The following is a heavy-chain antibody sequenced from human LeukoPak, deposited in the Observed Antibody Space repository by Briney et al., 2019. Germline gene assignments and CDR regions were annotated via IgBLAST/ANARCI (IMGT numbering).Heavy chain of an antibody. J-gene: IGHJ4*02. D-gene: IGHD6-19*01. CDR3: ARPYSSGWYGVFNY. CDR2: MKQDGNEE. V-gene: IGHV3-7*03. CDR1: GFTFSTYW. Sequence: GGSLRLSCAVSGFTFSTYWMSWVRQARAKGLEWVANMKQDGNEEYYVDSVKGRFTISRDNAKNSLYLQMNSLRAEDTAVYYCARPYSSGWYGVFNYWGQGTLVTVSS.